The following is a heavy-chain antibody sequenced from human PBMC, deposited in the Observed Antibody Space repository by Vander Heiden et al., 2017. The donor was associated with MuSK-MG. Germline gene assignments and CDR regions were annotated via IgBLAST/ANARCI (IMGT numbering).Heavy chain of an antibody. V-gene: IGHV3-11*01. J-gene: IGHJ6*03. CDR1: GFTFIDCC. Sequence: QVQLVESGGGLVQPGWSLRLSCAASGFTFIDCCMTWVRQAPGKGLEWLSYISRSGVTIYYADSVKGRFAISRDNAKNSLYMQMNRLRAGETAVYYCVRVVARAEKVYYMDVWGKGTTVTVYS. D-gene: IGHD2-15*01. CDR2: ISRSGVTI. CDR3: VRVVARAEKVYYMDV.